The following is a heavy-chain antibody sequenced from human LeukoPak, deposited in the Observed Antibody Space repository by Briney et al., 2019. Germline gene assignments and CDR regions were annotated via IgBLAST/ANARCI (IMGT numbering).Heavy chain of an antibody. CDR1: GYTFTGYY. CDR3: ARGWELNARFFDY. CDR2: INPNSGGT. D-gene: IGHD1-26*01. Sequence: ASVKVSCKASGYTFTGYYMHWVRQAPGQGLEWMGWINPNSGGTNYPQKFQGRVTMTRDTSINTAYMELSSLKSDDTAVYYCARGWELNARFFDYWGQGTLVTVSS. V-gene: IGHV1-2*02. J-gene: IGHJ4*02.